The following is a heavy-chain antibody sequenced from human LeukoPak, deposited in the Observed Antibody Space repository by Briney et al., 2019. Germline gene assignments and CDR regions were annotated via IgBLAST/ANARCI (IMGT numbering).Heavy chain of an antibody. CDR2: INHSGST. Sequence: SETLSLTCAVYGGSFSGYYWSWIRQPPGKGLEWIGEINHSGSTNYNPSLKSRVTISVDTSKNQFSLKLSSVTAADTAVYYCARARIPYAFDIWGQGTMVTVSS. D-gene: IGHD2/OR15-2a*01. J-gene: IGHJ3*02. V-gene: IGHV4-34*01. CDR3: ARARIPYAFDI. CDR1: GGSFSGYY.